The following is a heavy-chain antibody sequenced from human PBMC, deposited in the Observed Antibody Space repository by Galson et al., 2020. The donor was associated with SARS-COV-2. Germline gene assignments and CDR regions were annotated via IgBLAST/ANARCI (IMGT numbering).Heavy chain of an antibody. Sequence: ETSETLSLTCAVSGGSINSGPYSWSWIRQPPGKGLEWIGYIYHSGSTYYNPSLKSRVTISIDWSKNQFSLKLSSVTAADTAVYYCAGWQQNDAFHIWGQGTMVTVSS. J-gene: IGHJ3*02. V-gene: IGHV4-30-2*01. CDR1: GGSINSGPYS. D-gene: IGHD6-13*01. CDR2: IYHSGST. CDR3: AGWQQNDAFHI.